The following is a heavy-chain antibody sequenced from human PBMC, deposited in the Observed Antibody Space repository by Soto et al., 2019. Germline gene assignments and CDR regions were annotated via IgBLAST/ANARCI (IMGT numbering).Heavy chain of an antibody. D-gene: IGHD1-26*01. J-gene: IGHJ3*02. CDR3: APRKYGSFNIGAFDI. Sequence: LRLSCAASGFIFSTYEINWVRQAPGKGLEWVSYISKSGIDIYYADSVKGRFTISRDNANNSLYLQMNSLRAEDTAVYYCAPRKYGSFNIGAFDIWGQGTMVTVSS. CDR1: GFIFSTYE. V-gene: IGHV3-48*03. CDR2: ISKSGIDI.